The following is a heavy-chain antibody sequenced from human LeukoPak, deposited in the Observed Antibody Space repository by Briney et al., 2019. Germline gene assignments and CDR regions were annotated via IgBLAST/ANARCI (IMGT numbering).Heavy chain of an antibody. CDR3: AKDSGYYYGSGSYYFGY. V-gene: IGHV3-23*01. CDR1: GFTFGDYA. CDR2: ISGSGGNT. D-gene: IGHD3-10*01. J-gene: IGHJ4*02. Sequence: GGSLRLSCTASGFTFGDYAMSWVRQAPGKGLEWVSAISGSGGNTYYADSVKGRFTISRDDSKNTLYLQMNSLRVEDTAVYYCAKDSGYYYGSGSYYFGYWGQGTLVTVSS.